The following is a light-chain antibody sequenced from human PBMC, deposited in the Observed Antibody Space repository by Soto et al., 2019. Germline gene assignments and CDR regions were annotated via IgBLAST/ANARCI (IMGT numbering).Light chain of an antibody. CDR3: QQTFSLPRT. CDR2: ETS. Sequence: DTQMTHSPSSLSASVGDRVTITCRASQNGRSYVNWYQQKPGKAPNVLIYETSTLQDGVPSRFSGDGYGTDFTLSISSLHPEDFATYYCQQTFSLPRTLGQGTKVDIK. J-gene: IGKJ1*01. CDR1: QNGRSY. V-gene: IGKV1-39*01.